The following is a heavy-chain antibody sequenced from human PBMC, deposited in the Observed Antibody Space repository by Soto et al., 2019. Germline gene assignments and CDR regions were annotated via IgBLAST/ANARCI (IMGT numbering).Heavy chain of an antibody. CDR2: ISSSGSTI. V-gene: IGHV3-48*03. Sequence: EVQLVESGGGLVQPGGSLRLSCAASGFTFSSYEMNWVRQAPGKGLEWVSYISSSGSTIYYADSVKGRFTISSDNAKNSLYLKMNSLRAEDTAVYYCARDRGDGMMPAEYFQHWGQGTLVTVSS. D-gene: IGHD3-10*01. J-gene: IGHJ1*01. CDR3: ARDRGDGMMPAEYFQH. CDR1: GFTFSSYE.